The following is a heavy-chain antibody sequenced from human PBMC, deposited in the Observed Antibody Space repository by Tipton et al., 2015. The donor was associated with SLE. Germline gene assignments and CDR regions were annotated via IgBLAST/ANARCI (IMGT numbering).Heavy chain of an antibody. Sequence: TLSLTCTVSGGSPSSDDSYWTWIRQHPEKGLEWIGYIHYFGTTYSNPSLNSRLTLSVDTSKNQFSLKLSSVTAADTAVYYCARGGLGYSYYYYMDVWGQGTLVTVSS. D-gene: IGHD5-18*01. V-gene: IGHV4-31*03. CDR3: ARGGLGYSYYYYMDV. J-gene: IGHJ6*03. CDR1: GGSPSSDDSY. CDR2: IHYFGTT.